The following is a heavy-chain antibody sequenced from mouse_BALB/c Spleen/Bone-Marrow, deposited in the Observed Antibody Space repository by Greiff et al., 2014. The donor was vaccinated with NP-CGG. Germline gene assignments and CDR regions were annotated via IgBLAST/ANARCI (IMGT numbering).Heavy chain of an antibody. Sequence: SGAELLKPGTSVKLSCKASGYTFTRYWMHWVKQRPGQGLEWIGELNPSNGHTNYNGKFKNKATVTVDKSSGTAYMQLSSLTSEDSAVYYCARMIATRGFDYWGQGTTLTVSS. CDR3: ARMIATRGFDY. CDR2: LNPSNGHT. J-gene: IGHJ2*01. V-gene: IGHV1S81*02. D-gene: IGHD2-4*01. CDR1: GYTFTRYW.